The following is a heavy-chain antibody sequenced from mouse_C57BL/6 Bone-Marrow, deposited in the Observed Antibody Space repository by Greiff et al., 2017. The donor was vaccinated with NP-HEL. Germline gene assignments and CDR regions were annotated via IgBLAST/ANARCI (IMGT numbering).Heavy chain of an antibody. CDR1: GYSITSGYY. V-gene: IGHV3-6*01. CDR2: ISYDGSN. D-gene: IGHD2-4*01. J-gene: IGHJ4*01. Sequence: EVKLQESGPGLVKPSQSLSLTCSVTGYSITSGYYWNWIRQFPGNKLEWMGYISYDGSNNYNPSLKNRISITRDTSKNQFFLKLNSVTTEDTATYYCATDYLYAMDYWGQGTSVTVSS. CDR3: ATDYLYAMDY.